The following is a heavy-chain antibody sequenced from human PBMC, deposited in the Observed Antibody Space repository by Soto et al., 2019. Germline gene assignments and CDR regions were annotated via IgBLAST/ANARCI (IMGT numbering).Heavy chain of an antibody. CDR2: IYYSGST. V-gene: IGHV4-59*01. Sequence: SETPSLTFTVPGGPISSYHWSWIRQPPGKGLEWIGYIYYSGSTNYSPSLKSRVTISVDTSKNQFSLKLSSVTAADTAVYYCARGHNWNYENYFDYWGQGTLVTSPQ. CDR1: GGPISSYH. CDR3: ARGHNWNYENYFDY. J-gene: IGHJ4*02. D-gene: IGHD1-7*01.